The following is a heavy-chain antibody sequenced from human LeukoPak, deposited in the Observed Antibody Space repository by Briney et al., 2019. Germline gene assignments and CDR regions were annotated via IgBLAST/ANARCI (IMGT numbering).Heavy chain of an antibody. J-gene: IGHJ4*02. V-gene: IGHV4-59*08. D-gene: IGHD6-19*01. Sequence: PSETLSLTCTVSGASISSAYWSWVRRPPEKGLEWIGYIHYSGSTTCNPSLKSRVTMSVDTSKNQFSLKLTSVTAADTAVFYCARSYSSGWSYFDDWGQGTLVTVSS. CDR3: ARSYSSGWSYFDD. CDR1: GASISSAY. CDR2: IHYSGST.